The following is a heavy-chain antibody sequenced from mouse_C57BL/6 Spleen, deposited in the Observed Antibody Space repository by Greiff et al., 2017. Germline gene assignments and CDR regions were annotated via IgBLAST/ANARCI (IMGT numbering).Heavy chain of an antibody. Sequence: QVQLQQSGPELVKPGASVKISCKASGYAFSSSWMNWVKQRPGKGLEWIGRIYPGDGDTNYNGKFKGKATLTADKSSSTAYMQLSRLTSEDSAVYFCARFDYYGPDYWGQGTTLTGSS. CDR2: IYPGDGDT. CDR1: GYAFSSSW. D-gene: IGHD1-1*01. CDR3: ARFDYYGPDY. J-gene: IGHJ2*01. V-gene: IGHV1-82*01.